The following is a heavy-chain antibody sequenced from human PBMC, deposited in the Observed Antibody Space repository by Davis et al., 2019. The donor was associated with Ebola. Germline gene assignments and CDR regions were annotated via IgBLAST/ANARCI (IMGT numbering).Heavy chain of an antibody. CDR3: ARVNYDFWSGYPTNWFDP. D-gene: IGHD3-3*01. CDR2: IYYSGST. Sequence: SETLSLTCTVSGDSISSYYWSWIRQPPGKGLEWIGYIYYSGSTNYNPSLKSRVTISVDTSKNQFSLKLSSVTAADTAVYYCARVNYDFWSGYPTNWFDPWGQGTLVTVSS. CDR1: GDSISSYY. J-gene: IGHJ5*02. V-gene: IGHV4-59*01.